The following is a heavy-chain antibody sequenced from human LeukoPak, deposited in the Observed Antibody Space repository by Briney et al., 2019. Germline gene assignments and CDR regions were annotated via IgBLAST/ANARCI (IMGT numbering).Heavy chain of an antibody. CDR2: IKQDGSEK. Sequence: QSGGSLRLSCAAPGFTFSSYWMSWVRQAPGKGLEWVATIKQDGSEKYYVDSVKGRFTISRDNAKNSLYLQMNSLRAEDTAVYYCARLIVGATDYWGQGTLVTVSS. V-gene: IGHV3-7*03. CDR1: GFTFSSYW. J-gene: IGHJ4*02. CDR3: ARLIVGATDY. D-gene: IGHD1-26*01.